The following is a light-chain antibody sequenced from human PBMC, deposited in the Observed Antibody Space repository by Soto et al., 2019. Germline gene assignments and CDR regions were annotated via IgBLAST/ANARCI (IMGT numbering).Light chain of an antibody. V-gene: IGKV1-39*01. Sequence: DIQMTQSPSSLSASVGDRVTLTCRASQSISSYLNWYQHKPWKAPKLLIYATSNLQGGVPSRFSGSGSGTDFTLTISSLQPEDFASYYCQQSYSSPRTFGQGTKLEI. J-gene: IGKJ2*01. CDR3: QQSYSSPRT. CDR2: ATS. CDR1: QSISSY.